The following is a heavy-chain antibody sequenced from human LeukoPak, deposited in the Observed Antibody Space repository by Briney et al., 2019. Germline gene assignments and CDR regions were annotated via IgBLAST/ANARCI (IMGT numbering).Heavy chain of an antibody. CDR2: INHSGST. J-gene: IGHJ4*02. Sequence: SETLSLTCAVYGGSFSGYYWSWIRQPPGKGLEWIGEINHSGSTNYNPSLESRVTISVDTSKNQFSLKLSSVTAADTAVYYCAREAGYSSSWYKIWGQGTLVTVSS. V-gene: IGHV4-34*01. CDR3: AREAGYSSSWYKI. CDR1: GGSFSGYY. D-gene: IGHD6-13*01.